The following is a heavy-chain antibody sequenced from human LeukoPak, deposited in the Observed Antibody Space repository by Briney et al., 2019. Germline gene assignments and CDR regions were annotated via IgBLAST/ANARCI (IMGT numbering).Heavy chain of an antibody. J-gene: IGHJ6*03. CDR3: ARHRGQETYDFRWGGSYYMDV. CDR1: GYGFTSYW. CDR2: IYPGDSDT. V-gene: IGHV5-51*01. Sequence: GESLKISCKGSGYGFTSYWIGWVRQMPGKGLEWMGIIYPGDSDTRYSPSFQGQVTISADKSISTAYLQWSSLKASDTAMYYCARHRGQETYDFRWGGSYYMDVWGKGTTVTVSS. D-gene: IGHD3-3*01.